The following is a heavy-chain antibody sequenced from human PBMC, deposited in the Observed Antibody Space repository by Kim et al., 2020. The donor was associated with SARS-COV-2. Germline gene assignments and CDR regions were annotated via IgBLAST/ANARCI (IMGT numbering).Heavy chain of an antibody. D-gene: IGHD2-2*01. CDR3: ARPSSTSCPYYYMDV. V-gene: IGHV3-74*01. J-gene: IGHJ6*03. CDR1: GFTFSTYW. Sequence: GGSLRLSCAASGFTFSTYWMYWVRQAPGKGLVWVSRINSDGSSTNYADSVKGRFTISRDNAKNTLYLQMNSLRAEDTAVYYCARPSSTSCPYYYMDVWGKGTTGTVSS. CDR2: INSDGSST.